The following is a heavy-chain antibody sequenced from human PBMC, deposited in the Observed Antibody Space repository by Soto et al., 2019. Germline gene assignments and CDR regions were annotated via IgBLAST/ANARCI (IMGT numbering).Heavy chain of an antibody. D-gene: IGHD2-21*01. CDR1: GGSISDGAYY. J-gene: IGHJ4*02. V-gene: IGHV4-30-4*01. Sequence: SETLSLSCTVSGGSISDGAYYWSWIRQPPGKGLEWIGHIYNSGNTYNNPSLRSRLTISLGTSKSQFSLNLNSVTAADTAVYYCASGLSGDKVDYWGQGTLVTVSS. CDR2: IYNSGNT. CDR3: ASGLSGDKVDY.